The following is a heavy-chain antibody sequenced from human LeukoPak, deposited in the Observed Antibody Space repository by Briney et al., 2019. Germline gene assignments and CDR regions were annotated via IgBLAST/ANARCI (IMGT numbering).Heavy chain of an antibody. CDR3: ARAHRRPGYSSGWYWFDP. CDR2: IIPIFGTA. Sequence: SVKVSCKASGGTFSSYAISWVRQAPGQGLEWMGGIIPIFGTANYAQKFQGRVTITADESTSTAYMELSSLRSEDTAVYYCARAHRRPGYSSGWYWFDPWGQGTLVTVSS. J-gene: IGHJ5*02. V-gene: IGHV1-69*13. D-gene: IGHD6-19*01. CDR1: GGTFSSYA.